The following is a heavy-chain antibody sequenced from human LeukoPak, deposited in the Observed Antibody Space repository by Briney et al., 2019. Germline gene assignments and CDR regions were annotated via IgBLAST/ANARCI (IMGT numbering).Heavy chain of an antibody. CDR3: AIWYCSGGRCYSNARTFDY. CDR2: TNTNTGNP. CDR1: GYTFTSYA. D-gene: IGHD2-15*01. V-gene: IGHV7-4-1*02. Sequence: ASVKVSCMASGYTFTSYAMNWVRQAPGQGLEWMGWTNTNTGNPTYAQGLTGRFVFSLDTSVSTAYLQISSLKAEDTAVYYCAIWYCSGGRCYSNARTFDYWGQGTRVSVSS. J-gene: IGHJ4*02.